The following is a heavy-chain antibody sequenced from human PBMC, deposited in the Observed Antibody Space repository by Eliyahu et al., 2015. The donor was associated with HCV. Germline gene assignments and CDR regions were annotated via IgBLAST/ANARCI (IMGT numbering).Heavy chain of an antibody. J-gene: IGHJ6*02. D-gene: IGHD3-22*01. CDR2: ISXHGSNK. Sequence: QVQLVESGGGVVQPGXSLXLSCAXSGFTFXSYVXHWVRQAPGKGLEWVAVISXHGSNKHYGDXVKGRFTISRDNSKNTLYLQMDSLRADDTAVYYCAGGENHFYYDTSGDYSYFYNGMDVWGQGTTVTVSS. CDR1: GFTFXSYV. V-gene: IGHV3-30*03. CDR3: AGGENHFYYDTSGDYSYFYNGMDV.